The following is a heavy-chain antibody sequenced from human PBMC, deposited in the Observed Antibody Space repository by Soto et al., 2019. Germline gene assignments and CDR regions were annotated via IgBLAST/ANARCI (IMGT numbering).Heavy chain of an antibody. CDR1: GFSLSNARMG. Sequence: QVTLKESGPVLVKPTETLTLTCTVSGFSLSNARMGVSWIRQPPGKALEWLAHIFSNDEKSYSTSLKSRLTRSKDTSKSQVVLTMTKMDPVDTATYYCARIRYYYDSSGYPFDYWGQGTLVTVSS. J-gene: IGHJ4*02. CDR3: ARIRYYYDSSGYPFDY. CDR2: IFSNDEK. V-gene: IGHV2-26*01. D-gene: IGHD3-22*01.